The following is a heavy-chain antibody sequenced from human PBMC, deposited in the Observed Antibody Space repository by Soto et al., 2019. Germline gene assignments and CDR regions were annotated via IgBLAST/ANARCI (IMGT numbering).Heavy chain of an antibody. D-gene: IGHD6-19*01. V-gene: IGHV1-18*01. CDR3: ARDGGDSSGWDAHRYYYYGMDV. Sequence: GASVKVSCKASGYTFTSYGISWVRQAPGQGLEWMGWISAYNGNTNYAQKLQGRVTMTTDTSTSTAYMELRSLRSDDTAVYYCARDGGDSSGWDAHRYYYYGMDVWGKGTTVTVSS. J-gene: IGHJ6*04. CDR1: GYTFTSYG. CDR2: ISAYNGNT.